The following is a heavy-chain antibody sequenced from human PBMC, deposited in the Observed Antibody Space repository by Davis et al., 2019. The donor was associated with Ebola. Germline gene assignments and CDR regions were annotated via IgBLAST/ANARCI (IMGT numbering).Heavy chain of an antibody. V-gene: IGHV1-69*13. CDR3: AREEEDRGSSSSLEAFFYYYGMDV. D-gene: IGHD6-6*01. CDR1: GGTFSSYA. CDR2: IIPIFGTA. J-gene: IGHJ6*02. Sequence: AASVKVSCKASGGTFSSYAISWVRQAPGQGLEWMGGIIPIFGTANYAQKFQGRVTITADESTSTAYMELSSLRSEDTAVYYCAREEEDRGSSSSLEAFFYYYGMDVWGQGTTVTVSS.